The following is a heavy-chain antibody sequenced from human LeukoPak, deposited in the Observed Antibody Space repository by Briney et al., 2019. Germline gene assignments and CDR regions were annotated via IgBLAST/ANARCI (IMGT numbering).Heavy chain of an antibody. J-gene: IGHJ6*03. CDR1: GGTFSSHA. CDR3: ARGLQYQLLKALRYYYMDV. D-gene: IGHD2-2*01. CDR2: IIPISGTA. V-gene: IGHV1-69*05. Sequence: SVKVSCKASGGTFSSHAIAWVRQAPGQGPEWVGGIIPISGTADYAQKFQGRVMITTDQSTSTAYVELSSLTSDDTAVYYCARGLQYQLLKALRYYYMDVWGEGTTVTVSS.